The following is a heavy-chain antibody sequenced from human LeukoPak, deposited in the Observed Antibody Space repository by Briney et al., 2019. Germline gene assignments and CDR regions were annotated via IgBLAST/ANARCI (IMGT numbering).Heavy chain of an antibody. J-gene: IGHJ4*02. CDR1: GFTVSTNF. D-gene: IGHD4-11*01. Sequence: GGSLRLSCVVSGFTVSTNFMSWVRQAPGERLEWVSVIYSGGSTYYADSVKGRFTISTDNSKNTLYLQMNSLRAEDTAVYYCARTRVDTTTFDYFDYWGQGILVTVSS. V-gene: IGHV3-53*01. CDR2: IYSGGST. CDR3: ARTRVDTTTFDYFDY.